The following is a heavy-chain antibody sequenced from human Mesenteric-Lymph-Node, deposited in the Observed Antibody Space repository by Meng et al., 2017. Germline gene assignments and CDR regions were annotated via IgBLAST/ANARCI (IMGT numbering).Heavy chain of an antibody. CDR2: ISYDGSNK. D-gene: IGHD3-10*01. CDR3: AKLSAIDYYGSGSYGGWFDP. J-gene: IGHJ5*02. Sequence: GGSLRLSCAASGFTFSSYAMHWVRQAPGKGLEWVAVISYDGSNKYYADSVKGRFTISRDNSKNTLYLQMNSLRAEDTAVYYCAKLSAIDYYGSGSYGGWFDPWGQGTLVTVSS. CDR1: GFTFSSYA. V-gene: IGHV3-30*07.